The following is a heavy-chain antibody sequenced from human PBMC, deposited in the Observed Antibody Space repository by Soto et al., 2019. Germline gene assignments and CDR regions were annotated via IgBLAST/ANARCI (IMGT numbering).Heavy chain of an antibody. V-gene: IGHV1-18*01. CDR1: GYTFTSYG. CDR2: ISAYNGNT. D-gene: IGHD3-22*01. J-gene: IGHJ5*02. CDR3: ARVFSRLYYEAQIAKLNNWFDP. Sequence: GASVKVSCKASGYTFTSYGISWVRQAPGQGLEWMGWISAYNGNTNYAQKLQGRVTMTTDTSTSTAYMELRSLRSDDTAVYYCARVFSRLYYEAQIAKLNNWFDPWGQGTLVTVSS.